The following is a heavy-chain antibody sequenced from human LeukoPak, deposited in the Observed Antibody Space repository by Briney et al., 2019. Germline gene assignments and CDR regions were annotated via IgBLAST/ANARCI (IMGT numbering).Heavy chain of an antibody. Sequence: SETLSLTCTVSGYSITSAYYWGWIRQPPGKGLEWIGSFFLRGSTYYNPSLKSRVTISVDTSKNQFSLKLSSVTAADTAVYYCARFSRSLVVPQDYFDYWGQGTLVTVSS. CDR3: ARFSRSLVVPQDYFDY. J-gene: IGHJ4*02. CDR2: FFLRGST. CDR1: GYSITSAYY. V-gene: IGHV4-38-2*02. D-gene: IGHD3-22*01.